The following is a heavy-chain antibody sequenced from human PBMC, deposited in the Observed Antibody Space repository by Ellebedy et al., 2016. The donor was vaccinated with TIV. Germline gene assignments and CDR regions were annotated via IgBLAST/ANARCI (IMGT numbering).Heavy chain of an antibody. CDR3: AKGYCSTGICYTDY. Sequence: LSLTCAASGFTFSNYAMSWVRQAPGKGLEWVSAISGSATITFYPDSVRGRFTISRDNSKNTLFLQMSSLRAEDTAMYYCAKGYCSTGICYTDYWGQGTLVTVSS. CDR2: ISGSATIT. D-gene: IGHD2-8*01. CDR1: GFTFSNYA. J-gene: IGHJ4*02. V-gene: IGHV3-23*01.